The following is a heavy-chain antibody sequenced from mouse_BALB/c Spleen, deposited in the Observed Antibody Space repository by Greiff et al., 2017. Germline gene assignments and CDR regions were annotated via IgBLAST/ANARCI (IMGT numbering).Heavy chain of an antibody. CDR3: ARGPRPFAY. CDR1: GFTFSDYY. J-gene: IGHJ3*01. V-gene: IGHV5-4*02. Sequence: EVKLVESGGGLVKPGGSLKLSCAASGFTFSDYYMYWVRQTPEKRLEWVATISDGGSYTYYPDSVKGRFTISRDNAKNNLYLQMSSLKSEDTAMYYCARGPRPFAYWGQGTLVTVSA. CDR2: ISDGGSYT.